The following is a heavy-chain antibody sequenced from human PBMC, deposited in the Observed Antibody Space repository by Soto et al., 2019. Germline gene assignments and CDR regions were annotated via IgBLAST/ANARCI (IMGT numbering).Heavy chain of an antibody. V-gene: IGHV3-11*01. J-gene: IGHJ4*02. Sequence: PGGSLRLSCAASGFTFSDYYMSWIRQAPGKGLEWVSYISSSGSTIYYADSVKGRFTISRDNAKNSLYLQMNSLRAEDTAVYYCARYCSSTSCYALTDYWGQGTLVTVSS. CDR1: GFTFSDYY. D-gene: IGHD2-2*01. CDR3: ARYCSSTSCYALTDY. CDR2: ISSSGSTI.